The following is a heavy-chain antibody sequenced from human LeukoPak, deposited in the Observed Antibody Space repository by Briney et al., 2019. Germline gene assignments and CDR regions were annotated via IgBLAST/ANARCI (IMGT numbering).Heavy chain of an antibody. J-gene: IGHJ4*02. CDR1: GYTFTGYY. CDR2: INPNSGDT. CDR3: ARLPYYDSSGFYYFDY. Sequence: ASVKVSCKASGYTFTGYYMHWVRQAPGQGLEWMGRINPNSGDTNYPQKFQGRVTMTGDTSISAAYMELSRLRSDDTAVYYCARLPYYDSSGFYYFDYWGQGTLVTVSS. D-gene: IGHD3-22*01. V-gene: IGHV1-2*06.